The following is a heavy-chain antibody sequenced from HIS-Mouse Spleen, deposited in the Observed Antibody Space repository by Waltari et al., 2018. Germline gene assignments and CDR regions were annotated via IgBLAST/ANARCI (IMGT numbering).Heavy chain of an antibody. D-gene: IGHD6-13*01. Sequence: QLQLQVSGPGLVKPSETLSLTCTVSGGPISSSSYYWGWIRQPPGKGLGWIGSIYYSGSTYYNPCRTIRVTISVDTSKNQFSLKLSSVTAADAAVYYCAREIPYSSSWYDWYFDLWGRGTLVTVSS. J-gene: IGHJ2*01. CDR2: IYYSGST. V-gene: IGHV4-39*07. CDR1: GGPISSSSYY. CDR3: AREIPYSSSWYDWYFDL.